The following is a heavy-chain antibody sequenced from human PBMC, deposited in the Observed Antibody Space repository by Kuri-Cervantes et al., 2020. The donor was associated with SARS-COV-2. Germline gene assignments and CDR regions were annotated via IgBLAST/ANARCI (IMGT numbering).Heavy chain of an antibody. J-gene: IGHJ5*02. CDR2: IIPIFDTA. Sequence: SVKVSCKASGGTFSSYAISWVRQAPGQGLEWMGGIIPIFDTANYAQKFQGRVTITADESTSTAYMELSSLRSEDTAVYYCARVADVVVVPAAMVLDPWGQGTLVTVSS. V-gene: IGHV1-69*13. CDR1: GGTFSSYA. D-gene: IGHD2-2*01. CDR3: ARVADVVVVPAAMVLDP.